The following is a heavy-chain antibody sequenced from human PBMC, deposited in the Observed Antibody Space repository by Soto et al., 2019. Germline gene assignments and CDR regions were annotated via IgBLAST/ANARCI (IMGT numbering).Heavy chain of an antibody. CDR2: ITHSGST. V-gene: IGHV4-34*01. Sequence: PSETLSLTCAVYGGSSSGYYWSWIRQHPGKGLEWIGEITHSGSTNYTPSFKSRFTISVDSSKSQFSLKLSSVTAADAAVYYCARQEVSSGYHYYYGLDVWGQGTTVTVSS. CDR3: ARQEVSSGYHYYYGLDV. D-gene: IGHD4-4*01. CDR1: GGSSSGYY. J-gene: IGHJ6*02.